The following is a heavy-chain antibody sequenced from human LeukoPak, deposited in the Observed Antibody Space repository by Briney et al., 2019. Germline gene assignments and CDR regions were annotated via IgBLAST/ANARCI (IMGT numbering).Heavy chain of an antibody. CDR1: GYTFTSYD. J-gene: IGHJ5*02. CDR3: ARSYYDYVWGSYRQNNWFDP. V-gene: IGHV1-8*01. Sequence: ASVKVSCKASGYTFTSYDINWVRQATGQGLEWMGWMNPNSGNTGYAQKFQGRVTITRDTSASTAYMELSSLRSEDMAVYYCARSYYDYVWGSYRQNNWFDPWGQGTLVTVSS. CDR2: MNPNSGNT. D-gene: IGHD3-16*02.